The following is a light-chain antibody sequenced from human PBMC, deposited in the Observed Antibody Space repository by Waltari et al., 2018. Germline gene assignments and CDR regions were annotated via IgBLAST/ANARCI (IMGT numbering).Light chain of an antibody. CDR2: AAS. CDR1: QSISSY. J-gene: IGKJ4*01. CDR3: QQSYSTPLT. Sequence: DIQMTQSPSSLSASVGDRVTITCRASQSISSYLNWYQQKPGKAPKLLIYAASSLQIGVPSRFSGSGSGTDFTLTISSLQPEDSATYYCQQSYSTPLTFGGGTKVEIK. V-gene: IGKV1-39*01.